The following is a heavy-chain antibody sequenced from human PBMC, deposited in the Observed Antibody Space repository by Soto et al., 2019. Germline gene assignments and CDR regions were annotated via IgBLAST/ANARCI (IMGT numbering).Heavy chain of an antibody. CDR3: ARDGYSYERNINAFDI. D-gene: IGHD5-18*01. V-gene: IGHV3-33*08. CDR1: GFPFSNYS. Sequence: GGSLRLSCAASGFPFSNYSMHWVRQAPGKGLEWVAGIWYEGSNKYYADSVKGRFTISRDNSKNTLYLQMNSLRAEDTAVFYCARDGYSYERNINAFDIWGQGKMVTVSS. J-gene: IGHJ3*02. CDR2: IWYEGSNK.